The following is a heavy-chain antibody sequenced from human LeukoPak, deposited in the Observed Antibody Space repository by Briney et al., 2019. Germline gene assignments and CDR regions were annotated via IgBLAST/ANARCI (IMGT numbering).Heavy chain of an antibody. D-gene: IGHD2-2*02. CDR2: ISGSGGST. Sequence: GGSLRLSCAASVFTFSNYAMSWVRQAPGKGLEWVSAISGSGGSTYYADSVKGRFTISRDNSKNTLYLQMNSLRAEDTAVYYCAAPYCSSATCYIFDAFDIWGQGTMVTVSS. CDR1: VFTFSNYA. V-gene: IGHV3-23*01. CDR3: AAPYCSSATCYIFDAFDI. J-gene: IGHJ3*02.